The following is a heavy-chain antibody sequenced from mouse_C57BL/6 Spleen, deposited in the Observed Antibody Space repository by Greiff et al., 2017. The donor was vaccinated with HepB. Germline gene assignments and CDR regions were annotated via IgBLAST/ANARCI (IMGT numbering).Heavy chain of an antibody. V-gene: IGHV1-80*01. CDR1: GYAFSSYW. J-gene: IGHJ4*01. CDR2: IYPGDGDT. Sequence: VQLKESGAELVKPGASVKISCKASGYAFSSYWMNWVKQRPGKGLEWIGQIYPGDGDTNYNGKFKGKATLTADKSSSTAYMQLSSLTSEDSAVYFYARWSKGAMDYWGQGTSVTVSS. D-gene: IGHD2-5*01. CDR3: ARWSKGAMDY.